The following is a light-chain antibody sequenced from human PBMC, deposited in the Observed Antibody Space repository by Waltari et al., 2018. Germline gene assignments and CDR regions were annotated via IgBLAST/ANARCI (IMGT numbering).Light chain of an antibody. Sequence: SYVLPQPPSVSVAPGQTARISFDGNHIGSKNVHWYQQKPGQAPVLVVYDDGDRPSGIPERFSGSNSGNTATLTISRVDAGDEADYYCQVWDSGSDHYVFGTVTKVTVL. CDR3: QVWDSGSDHYV. J-gene: IGLJ1*01. V-gene: IGLV3-21*02. CDR2: DDG. CDR1: HIGSKN.